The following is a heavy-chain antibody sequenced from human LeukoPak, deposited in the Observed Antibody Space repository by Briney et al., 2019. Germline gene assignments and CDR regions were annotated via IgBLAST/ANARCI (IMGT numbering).Heavy chain of an antibody. CDR2: INPSGGST. J-gene: IGHJ4*02. CDR1: GYTFTSYY. D-gene: IGHD3-10*01. Sequence: ASVKVSCKASGYTFTSYYMHWVRQAPGQGLEWMGIINPSGGSTSYAQKFQGRVTMTRDMSTSTVYMELSSLRSEDTAVYYCARSMVRGVIKSGFDYWGQGTLVTVSS. V-gene: IGHV1-46*01. CDR3: ARSMVRGVIKSGFDY.